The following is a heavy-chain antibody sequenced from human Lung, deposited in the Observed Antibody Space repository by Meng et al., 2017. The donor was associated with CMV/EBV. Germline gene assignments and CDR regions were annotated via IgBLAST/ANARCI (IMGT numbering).Heavy chain of an antibody. Sequence: SETLSLXCAVYGGSFSGYYWSWIRQPPGKGLEWIGEINHSGSTNYNPSLKSRVTISVDTSKNQFSLKLSSVTAADTAVYYCARRRTIFGVVIDYGMDVWGQRTTXTAP. D-gene: IGHD3-3*01. V-gene: IGHV4-34*01. CDR2: INHSGST. CDR3: ARRRTIFGVVIDYGMDV. J-gene: IGHJ6*02. CDR1: GGSFSGYY.